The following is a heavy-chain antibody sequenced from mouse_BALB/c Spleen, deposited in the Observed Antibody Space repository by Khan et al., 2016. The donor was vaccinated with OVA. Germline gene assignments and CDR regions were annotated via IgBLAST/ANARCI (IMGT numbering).Heavy chain of an antibody. J-gene: IGHJ2*01. Sequence: QVQLQQSGPELVRPGVSVKISCKGSGYTFTDYAMYWVKQSHAKSLEWIGLISTYSGNTNYNQKFKGKATMTVDKSSSTAYMELARLEPEDSAIYYCARPAYDGYYDYWGQGTTLTVSS. CDR2: ISTYSGNT. CDR3: ARPAYDGYYDY. V-gene: IGHV1S137*01. D-gene: IGHD2-3*01. CDR1: GYTFTDYA.